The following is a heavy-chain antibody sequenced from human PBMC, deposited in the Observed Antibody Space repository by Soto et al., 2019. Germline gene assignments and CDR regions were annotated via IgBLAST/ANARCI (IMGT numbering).Heavy chain of an antibody. V-gene: IGHV1-2*04. CDR1: GYTFTGYY. CDR3: AIDGNYDFWSGYWSQLGYYGMDV. D-gene: IGHD3-3*01. J-gene: IGHJ6*02. CDR2: INPNSGGT. Sequence: ASVKVSCKASGYTFTGYYMHWVRQAPGQGLEWMGWINPNSGGTNYAQKFQGWVTMTRDTSISKAYMELSRLRSDETAVYYCAIDGNYDFWSGYWSQLGYYGMDVWGPGTTVTVSS.